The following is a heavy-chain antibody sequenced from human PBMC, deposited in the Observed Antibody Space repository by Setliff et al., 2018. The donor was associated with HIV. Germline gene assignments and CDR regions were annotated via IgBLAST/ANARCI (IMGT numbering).Heavy chain of an antibody. D-gene: IGHD4-17*01. CDR2: IQPDDSDT. Sequence: GESLKISCQGSGYTFTKYWIAWVRQMPGKGLEWMGIIQPDDSDTRYSPSFQGQVTISADKSISTAYLQWSSLKASDSAVFYCASGPRRVTTIGYYLDYWGQGTLVTVSS. J-gene: IGHJ4*02. V-gene: IGHV5-51*01. CDR3: ASGPRRVTTIGYYLDY. CDR1: GYTFTKYW.